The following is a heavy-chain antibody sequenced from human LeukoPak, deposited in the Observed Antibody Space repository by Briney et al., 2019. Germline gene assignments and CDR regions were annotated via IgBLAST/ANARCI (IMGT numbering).Heavy chain of an antibody. CDR2: ISYDGSNK. D-gene: IGHD2-2*01. CDR3: ARGGRGHCSSNHCGGSPPDH. CDR1: GFTFSSYG. Sequence: HPGGSLRLSCAASGFTFSSYGMHWVRQAPGKGLEWVAVISYDGSNKYYADSVKGRFTISRDNSKNTLYLQMNSLRAEDTAVYYCARGGRGHCSSNHCGGSPPDHWGQGTLVTVSS. J-gene: IGHJ4*02. V-gene: IGHV3-30*03.